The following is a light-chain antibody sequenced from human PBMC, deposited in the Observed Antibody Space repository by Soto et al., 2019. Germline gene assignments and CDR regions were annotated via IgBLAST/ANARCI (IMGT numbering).Light chain of an antibody. CDR2: EVS. Sequence: QSALTQPASVSGSPGQSITISCTGTSSDIGDYNYVSWYQQHPDKAPKLLIYEVSNRPSGVSNRFSGSKSGNTASLTIYGLQAEDEADYYCSSYTNSGSVFGGGTKLTVL. CDR1: SSDIGDYNY. J-gene: IGLJ2*01. CDR3: SSYTNSGSV. V-gene: IGLV2-14*01.